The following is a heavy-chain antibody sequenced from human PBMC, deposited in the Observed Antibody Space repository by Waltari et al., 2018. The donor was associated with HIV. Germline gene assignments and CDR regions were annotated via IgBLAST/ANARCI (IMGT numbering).Heavy chain of an antibody. Sequence: QVQLQESGPGLVKPSQTLSLTCTVSGGSISSGSYYWSWIRQPAGKGLEWIGRIYTSGTTNYNPSLKSGGTIAVDTSKNQYALKLSCVTAADTAVYYCARGGSYGGYYFDYWGQGTLVTVSS. CDR3: ARGGSYGGYYFDY. CDR2: IYTSGTT. D-gene: IGHD4-17*01. V-gene: IGHV4-61*02. CDR1: GGSISSGSYY. J-gene: IGHJ4*02.